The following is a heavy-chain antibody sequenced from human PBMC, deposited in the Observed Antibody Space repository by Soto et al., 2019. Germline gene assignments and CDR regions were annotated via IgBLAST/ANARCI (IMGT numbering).Heavy chain of an antibody. CDR3: ARDPYLTYYYGSGPLINWFDP. CDR1: GGTFSSYA. CDR2: IIPIFGTA. Sequence: SVKVSCKASGGTFSSYAISWVRQAPGQGLEWMGGIIPIFGTANYAQKFQGRVTITADESTSTAYMELSSLRSEDTAVYYCARDPYLTYYYGSGPLINWFDPWGQGTLVTVSS. V-gene: IGHV1-69*13. J-gene: IGHJ5*02. D-gene: IGHD3-10*01.